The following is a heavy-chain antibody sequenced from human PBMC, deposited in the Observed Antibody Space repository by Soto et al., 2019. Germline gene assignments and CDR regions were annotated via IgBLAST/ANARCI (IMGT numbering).Heavy chain of an antibody. CDR1: GYIFTAYS. V-gene: IGHV1-2*02. CDR2: INPNSGDT. Sequence: ASVKVSCKASGYIFTAYSMHWVRQAPGQGLEWLGWINPNSGDTIYAQKFQDRVTMTCDTSVSTAYLELSSLSSDDTALYYCAREASAVVSLDYWGQGTRVTAPQ. J-gene: IGHJ4*02. D-gene: IGHD2-15*01. CDR3: AREASAVVSLDY.